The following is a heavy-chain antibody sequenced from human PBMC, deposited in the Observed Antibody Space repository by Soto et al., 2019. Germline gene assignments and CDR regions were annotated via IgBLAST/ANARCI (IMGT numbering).Heavy chain of an antibody. V-gene: IGHV3-7*01. CDR1: GFSFGVYW. CDR3: ARDFVYGARSSVNHYLDY. CDR2: IKWDASEK. J-gene: IGHJ4*01. D-gene: IGHD3-10*01. Sequence: EVQLEESGGGLVQPGGSLRLSCGASGFSFGVYWMSCVRQAPGKGLEWLATIKWDASEKKSVDSVKGRFTTSRDNAKKALDLQMDSLRAGDTAIYYCARDFVYGARSSVNHYLDYWGHGTLVTVSS.